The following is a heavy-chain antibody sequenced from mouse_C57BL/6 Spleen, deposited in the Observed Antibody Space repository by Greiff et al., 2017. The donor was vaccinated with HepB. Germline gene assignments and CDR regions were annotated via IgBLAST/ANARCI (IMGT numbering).Heavy chain of an antibody. V-gene: IGHV1-80*01. CDR3: ARDYGSSFPWYFDV. J-gene: IGHJ1*03. CDR2: IYPGDGDT. CDR1: GYAFSSYW. Sequence: VKLMESGAELVKPGASVKISCKASGYAFSSYWMNWVKQRPGKGLEWIGQIYPGDGDTNYNGKFKGKATLTADKSSSTAYMQLSSLTSEDSAVYFCARDYGSSFPWYFDVWGTGTTVTVSS. D-gene: IGHD1-1*01.